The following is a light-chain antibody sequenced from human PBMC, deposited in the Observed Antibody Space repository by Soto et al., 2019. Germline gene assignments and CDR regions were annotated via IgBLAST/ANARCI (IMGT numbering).Light chain of an antibody. Sequence: QSVLTQPASVSGSPGQSITISCTGTSSDVGGYDFVSWYQQHPGKAPKLIIFEVNDRPSGVSNRFSGSKSGNTASLTISGLQAEDEADYYCSSHTRSSTLVFGTGTKLTVL. CDR2: EVN. CDR1: SSDVGGYDF. J-gene: IGLJ1*01. CDR3: SSHTRSSTLV. V-gene: IGLV2-14*01.